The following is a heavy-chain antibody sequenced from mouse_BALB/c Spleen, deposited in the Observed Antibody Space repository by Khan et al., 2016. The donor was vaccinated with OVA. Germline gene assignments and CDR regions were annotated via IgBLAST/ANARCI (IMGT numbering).Heavy chain of an antibody. D-gene: IGHD1-1*01. J-gene: IGHJ4*01. Sequence: DVQLVESGGDLVKPGGSLKLSCAASGFTFSSYGMSWVRQTPDKRLEWVATISSGGHYTYFPDSVRGRFTISRDNAKNTLSLQMSCLKYEDTAMYYCARSINTTKGDYYAMDYWGQGTSVTVSS. CDR1: GFTFSSYG. CDR3: ARSINTTKGDYYAMDY. V-gene: IGHV5-6*01. CDR2: ISSGGHYT.